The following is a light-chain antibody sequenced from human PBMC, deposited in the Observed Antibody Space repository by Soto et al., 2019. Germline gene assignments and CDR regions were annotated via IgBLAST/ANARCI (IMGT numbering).Light chain of an antibody. CDR2: AAS. Sequence: AIQMTQSPSSLSASVGDRVTITCRASQDIKNELGWYQQKPGKAPKLLIYAASSLQSGVPSRFSGSGSGTDFTLTITSLQPEDFATYYCLQDSNYPRTFGQGNNLEIK. CDR1: QDIKNE. V-gene: IGKV1-6*01. CDR3: LQDSNYPRT. J-gene: IGKJ2*01.